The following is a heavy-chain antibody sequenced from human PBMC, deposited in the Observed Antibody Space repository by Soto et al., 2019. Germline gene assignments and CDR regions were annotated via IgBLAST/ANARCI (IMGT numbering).Heavy chain of an antibody. CDR2: ISWNSGSI. V-gene: IGHV3-9*01. Sequence: PGGSLRLSCAASGFTFDDYAMHWVRQAPGKGLEWVSGISWNSGSIGYADSVKGRFTISRDNAKNSLYLQMNSLRAEDTALYYCAKALSSGSTDSDYWGQGTLVTVSS. CDR3: AKALSSGSTDSDY. J-gene: IGHJ4*02. CDR1: GFTFDDYA. D-gene: IGHD6-19*01.